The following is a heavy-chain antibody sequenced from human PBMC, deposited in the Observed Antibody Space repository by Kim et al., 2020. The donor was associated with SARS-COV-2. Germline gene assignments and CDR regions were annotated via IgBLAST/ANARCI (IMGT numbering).Heavy chain of an antibody. CDR3: ATPTIFGVVTLDY. J-gene: IGHJ4*02. Sequence: GGSLRLSCAASGFTFSSYEMNWVRQAPGKGLEWVSYISSSGSTIYYADSVKGRFTISRDNAKNSLYLQMNSLRADDTAVYYCATPTIFGVVTLDYWGQGTLVTVSS. D-gene: IGHD3-3*01. CDR2: ISSSGSTI. CDR1: GFTFSSYE. V-gene: IGHV3-48*03.